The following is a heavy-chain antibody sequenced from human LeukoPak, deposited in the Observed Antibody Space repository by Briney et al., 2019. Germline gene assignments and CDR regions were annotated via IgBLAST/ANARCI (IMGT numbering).Heavy chain of an antibody. J-gene: IGHJ6*03. Sequence: GGSLRLSCAASGFTFNDYYMSWIRQAPGKGLEWLSYISSSGGAIYYADSVKGRFTISRDNAKNSLYLQMNSLRAEDTAVYYCATAHGDFVVVVAATWGLDYYYMDVWGKGTTVTVSS. CDR1: GFTFNDYY. V-gene: IGHV3-11*04. CDR2: ISSSGGAI. CDR3: ATAHGDFVVVVAATWGLDYYYMDV. D-gene: IGHD2-15*01.